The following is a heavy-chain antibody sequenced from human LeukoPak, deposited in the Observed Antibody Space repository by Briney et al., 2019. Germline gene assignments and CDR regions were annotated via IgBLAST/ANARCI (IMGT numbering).Heavy chain of an antibody. J-gene: IGHJ4*02. D-gene: IGHD2-2*01. V-gene: IGHV3-7*01. CDR1: GFTFSSYW. CDR2: IKQDGSEK. CDR3: ARDSIFMAEGY. Sequence: GGSLRLSCAASGFTFSSYWMSWVRQAPGKGLEWVANIKQDGSEKYYVDSVKGRFTISRDNAKNSLYLQMNSLRAKDTAVYYCARDSIFMAEGYWGQGTLVTVSS.